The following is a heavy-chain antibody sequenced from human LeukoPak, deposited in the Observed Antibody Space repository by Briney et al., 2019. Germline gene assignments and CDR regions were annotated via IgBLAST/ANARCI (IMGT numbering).Heavy chain of an antibody. CDR2: IYYSGST. CDR3: ARGGSGYDSFDY. CDR1: GGSFSSYY. D-gene: IGHD5-12*01. J-gene: IGHJ4*02. Sequence: PSETLSLTCAVYGGSFSSYYWGWIRQPPGKGLEWIGSIYYSGSTYYNPSLKSRVTISVDTSKNQFSLKLSSVTAADTAVYYCARGGSGYDSFDYWGQGTLVTVSS. V-gene: IGHV4-39*07.